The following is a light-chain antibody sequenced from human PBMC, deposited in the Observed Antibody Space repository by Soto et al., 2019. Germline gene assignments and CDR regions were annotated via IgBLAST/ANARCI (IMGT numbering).Light chain of an antibody. CDR1: QSVSSRS. Sequence: EIVLTQSPGTLSFSPGESATLSCRASQSVSSRSLAWYQQKPGQAPRLLISGASSRAADIPDRFSGSGSGTDCTLTINRLEPEDVAVYYCQQYDSSPRTLGQGTKVDIK. J-gene: IGKJ1*01. CDR3: QQYDSSPRT. V-gene: IGKV3-20*01. CDR2: GAS.